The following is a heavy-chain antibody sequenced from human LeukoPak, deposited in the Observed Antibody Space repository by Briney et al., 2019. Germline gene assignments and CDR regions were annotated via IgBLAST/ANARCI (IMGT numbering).Heavy chain of an antibody. Sequence: ASVKVSCKAAGYTFSTYDISWVRQATGQGLEWMGWMNPKSGNTLYAQKFQGRVTMTRNTSISTAYMELSSVRSEDTAVYYCAREAGSLGDYWGQGTLVTVSS. D-gene: IGHD3-16*01. CDR2: MNPKSGNT. J-gene: IGHJ4*02. CDR1: GYTFSTYD. CDR3: AREAGSLGDY. V-gene: IGHV1-8*01.